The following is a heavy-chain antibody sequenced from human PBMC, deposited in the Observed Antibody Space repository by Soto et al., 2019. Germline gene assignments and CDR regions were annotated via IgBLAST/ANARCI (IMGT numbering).Heavy chain of an antibody. V-gene: IGHV3-15*01. Sequence: EVQLVESGGGLVEPGGSLRLSCAVSGFTCSDAWMTWVRQAPGKGLEWVGRIKSRGGGGTTDYAAPVKGRFTISRDDSKNTLYLQMNSLETEDTGVYYCAADVPNYSGGFDYWGQGALVTVSS. CDR3: AADVPNYSGGFDY. CDR2: IKSRGGGGTT. CDR1: GFTCSDAW. D-gene: IGHD3-10*01. J-gene: IGHJ4*02.